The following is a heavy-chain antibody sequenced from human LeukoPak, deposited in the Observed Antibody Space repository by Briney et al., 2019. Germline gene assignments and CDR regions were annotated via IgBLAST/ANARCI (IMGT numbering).Heavy chain of an antibody. D-gene: IGHD6-19*01. CDR1: GGSISSYY. Sequence: PSETLSLTCTVSGGSISSYYWSWIRQPPGKGLEWIGYIYYSGSTNYNPSLKSRVTISVDTSKNQVSLKLSSVTAADTAVYYCARDAVADAFDIWGQGTMVTVSS. CDR3: ARDAVADAFDI. J-gene: IGHJ3*02. CDR2: IYYSGST. V-gene: IGHV4-59*01.